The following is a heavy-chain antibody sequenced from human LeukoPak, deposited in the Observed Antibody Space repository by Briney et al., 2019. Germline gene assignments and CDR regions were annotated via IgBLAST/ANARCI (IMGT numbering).Heavy chain of an antibody. J-gene: IGHJ4*02. CDR2: INAANGYA. D-gene: IGHD5-24*01. V-gene: IGHV1-3*03. CDR3: AIRDGHTDH. CDR1: GYIFTTYY. Sequence: ASVKVSCKASGYIFTTYYMHWVRQAPGQRLEWLGWINAANGYAKYAQELQGRVIITRDTSASTAYMELSSLRSEDMAIYYCAIRDGHTDHWGQGTLVTVSS.